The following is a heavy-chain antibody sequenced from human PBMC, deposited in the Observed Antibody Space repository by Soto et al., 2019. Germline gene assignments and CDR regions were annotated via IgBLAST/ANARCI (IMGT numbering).Heavy chain of an antibody. CDR2: ISGSGDST. J-gene: IGHJ4*02. V-gene: IGHV3-23*01. Sequence: EVQLLESGGGLVQPGGSLRLSCAASGFTFNSYAMSWVCQAPGKRLEWVSAISGSGDSTSYADSVKGRFTISRDNSKNTLYLQMNSLRAEDAAVYYCAKEDLERDYFDYWGQGTLVTVSS. CDR3: AKEDLERDYFDY. D-gene: IGHD1-1*01. CDR1: GFTFNSYA.